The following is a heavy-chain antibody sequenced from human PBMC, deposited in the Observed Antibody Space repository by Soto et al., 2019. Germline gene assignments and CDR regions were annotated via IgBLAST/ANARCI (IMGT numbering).Heavy chain of an antibody. CDR3: ATSPPWLWGSSPGNGMDV. CDR1: GGSISSYY. J-gene: IGHJ6*02. Sequence: SETVSLTCTVSGGSISSYYWSWIRQPPGKGLEWIGYIYYSGSTNYNPSLKSRVTISVDTSKNQFSLKLSSVTAADTAVYYCATSPPWLWGSSPGNGMDVWGQGTTVTVSS. V-gene: IGHV4-59*01. CDR2: IYYSGST. D-gene: IGHD6-6*01.